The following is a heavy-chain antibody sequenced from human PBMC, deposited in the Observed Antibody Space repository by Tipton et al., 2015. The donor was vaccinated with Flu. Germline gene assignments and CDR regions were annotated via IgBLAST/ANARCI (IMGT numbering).Heavy chain of an antibody. J-gene: IGHJ4*02. CDR3: ARSTYYYGSGTSDF. Sequence: SLRLSCATSGFTFHNYAIHWVRQPPGKGLEWVSGIPGDGDDIRYADSVRGRFTVSRDNARKSLHLQMNSLRVEDTALYYCARSTYYYGSGTSDFWGQGALVTVTS. CDR1: GFTFHNYA. V-gene: IGHV3-9*01. D-gene: IGHD3-10*01. CDR2: IPGDGDDI.